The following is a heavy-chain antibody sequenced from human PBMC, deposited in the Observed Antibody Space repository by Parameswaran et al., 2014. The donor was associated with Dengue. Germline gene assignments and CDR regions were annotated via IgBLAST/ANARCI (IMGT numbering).Heavy chain of an antibody. CDR3: ARGLEYYDSSGSASRRAFDI. Sequence: WVRQAPGQGLEWMGWINTNTGNPTYAQGFTGRFVFSLDTSVSTAYLQISSLKAEDTAVYYCARGLEYYDSSGSASRRAFDIWGQGTMVTVSS. J-gene: IGHJ3*02. D-gene: IGHD3-22*01. V-gene: IGHV7-4-1*02. CDR2: INTNTGNP.